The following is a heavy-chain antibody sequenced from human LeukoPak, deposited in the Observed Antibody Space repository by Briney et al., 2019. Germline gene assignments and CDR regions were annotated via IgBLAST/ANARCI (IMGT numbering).Heavy chain of an antibody. Sequence: SETLSLTCAVYGGSFSGYYWSWIRQPPGKGLEWIGEINHSGSTNYNPSLKSRVTISVDTSKNQFSLKLSSVTAADTAVYYCARRRNYNYYYYYYMDVWGKGTTVTVSS. V-gene: IGHV4-34*01. CDR2: INHSGST. CDR3: ARRRNYNYYYYYYMDV. CDR1: GGSFSGYY. J-gene: IGHJ6*03. D-gene: IGHD1-7*01.